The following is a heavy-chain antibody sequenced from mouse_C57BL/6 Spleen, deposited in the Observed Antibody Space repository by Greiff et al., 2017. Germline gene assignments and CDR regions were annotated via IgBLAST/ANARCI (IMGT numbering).Heavy chain of an antibody. CDR3: ARWDYDGAY. D-gene: IGHD2-4*01. CDR1: GYTFTSYW. Sequence: QVQLKQPGAELVMPGASVKLSCKASGYTFTSYWMHWVKQRPGQGLEWIGEIDPSDSYTNYNQKFKGKSTLTVDTSSSTAYMQLSSLTSEDSAVYYCARWDYDGAYWGQGTLVTVSA. J-gene: IGHJ3*01. V-gene: IGHV1-69*01. CDR2: IDPSDSYT.